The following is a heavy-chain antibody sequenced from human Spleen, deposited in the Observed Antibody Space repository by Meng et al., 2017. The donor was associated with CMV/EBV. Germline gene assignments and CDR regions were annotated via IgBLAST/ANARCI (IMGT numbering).Heavy chain of an antibody. V-gene: IGHV4-61*01. CDR1: GCSVSGRSFY. Sequence: SETLSLTCTISGCSVSGRSFYWNWTRQSPGKALEWIGYNSSTGFSNSNPSLKSRVTVSVDTSRKQFSLTLTPVTAADTAVYYCAREALSSWTRDPFDVWGQGRMVTVSS. D-gene: IGHD6-13*01. J-gene: IGHJ3*01. CDR2: NSSTGFS. CDR3: AREALSSWTRDPFDV.